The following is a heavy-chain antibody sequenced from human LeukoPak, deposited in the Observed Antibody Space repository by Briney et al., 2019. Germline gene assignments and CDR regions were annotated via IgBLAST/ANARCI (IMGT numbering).Heavy chain of an antibody. J-gene: IGHJ4*02. CDR2: IYHSGST. CDR3: ARDLGGQGEWPIDY. CDR1: GGSISSGGYY. V-gene: IGHV4-30-2*01. D-gene: IGHD3-16*01. Sequence: SQTLSLTCTVSGGSISSGGYYWSWIRQPPGKGLEWIGYIYHSGSTYYNPSLKSRVTISVDRSKNQFSLKLSSVTAADTAVYYCARDLGGQGEWPIDYWGQGTLVTVSS.